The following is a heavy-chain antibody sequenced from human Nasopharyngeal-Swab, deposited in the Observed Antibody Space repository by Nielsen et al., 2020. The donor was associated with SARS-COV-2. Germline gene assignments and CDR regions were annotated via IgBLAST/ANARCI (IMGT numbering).Heavy chain of an antibody. CDR1: GFAFGNYA. J-gene: IGHJ4*02. D-gene: IGHD1-26*01. V-gene: IGHV3-23*01. Sequence: GESLKISCTVSGFAFGNYAMSWVRQAPGKGLEWVSGISGSGGNTFVADSVKGRFTISRDNSKNTLYLQMSSLRVADTATYCCAKEGSIIVGTFFDSWGQGALVTVSS. CDR2: ISGSGGNT. CDR3: AKEGSIIVGTFFDS.